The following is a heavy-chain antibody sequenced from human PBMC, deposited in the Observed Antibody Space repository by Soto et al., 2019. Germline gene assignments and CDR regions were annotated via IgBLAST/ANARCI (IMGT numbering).Heavy chain of an antibody. D-gene: IGHD1-1*01. CDR1: GFTFSSYA. V-gene: IGHV3-23*01. Sequence: EVQLLESGGGLVQPGGSLRPPCAASGFTFSSYAMNRVRQAPGKGLEWVSVISGSGGSTYYADSVKGRFTISRDNSKNTLYLQMNSLGAEDTAVYYCAKRATGTYFDYWGQGTLVTVSS. CDR3: AKRATGTYFDY. J-gene: IGHJ4*02. CDR2: ISGSGGST.